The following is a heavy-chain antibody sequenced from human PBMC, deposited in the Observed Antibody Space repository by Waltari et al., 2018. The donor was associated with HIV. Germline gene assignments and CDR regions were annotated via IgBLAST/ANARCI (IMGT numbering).Heavy chain of an antibody. CDR1: GFTFSNAW. J-gene: IGHJ1*01. V-gene: IGHV3-15*01. Sequence: EVQLVESGGGLVKPGGSLRLSCAASGFTFSNAWMSWVRQAPGKGLEWFGRMKSKTDGWTTDYAAPVKGRFTISRDDSKNTLYLQMNSLKTEDTAVYYCTIRTIFGALQHWGQGTLVTVSS. D-gene: IGHD3-3*01. CDR3: TIRTIFGALQH. CDR2: MKSKTDGWTT.